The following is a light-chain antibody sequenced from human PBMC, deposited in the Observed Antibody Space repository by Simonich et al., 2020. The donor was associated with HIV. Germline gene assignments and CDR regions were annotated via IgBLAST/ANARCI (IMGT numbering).Light chain of an antibody. CDR3: QQYNDWPLT. J-gene: IGKJ4*01. CDR1: QSVSSN. CDR2: DAS. V-gene: IGKV3-15*01. Sequence: EMVMTQSPATLSLSPGERATLSCRASQSVSSNLAWYQQQPGQAPTLLIYDASTRATGIPARFSGSGSVTEFTLTINRMQSEDFAVYYCQQYNDWPLTFGGGTKVDIK.